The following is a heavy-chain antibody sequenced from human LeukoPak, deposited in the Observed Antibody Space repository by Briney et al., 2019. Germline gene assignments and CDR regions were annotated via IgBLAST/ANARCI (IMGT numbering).Heavy chain of an antibody. D-gene: IGHD3-3*01. CDR1: GFTFSTYT. J-gene: IGHJ4*02. CDR3: ARDRAWNYFDY. CDR2: ISNDGSRK. Sequence: GGSLRLSCAASGFTFSTYTMNWVRQAPGKGLEWVAIISNDGSRKYYAHSVEGRFTISRDNSKNTLYLQMDSLRAEDTAVYYCARDRAWNYFDYWGQGTLVTVSS. V-gene: IGHV3-30*03.